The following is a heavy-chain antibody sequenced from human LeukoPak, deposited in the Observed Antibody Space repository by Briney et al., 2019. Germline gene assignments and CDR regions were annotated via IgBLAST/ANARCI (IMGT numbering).Heavy chain of an antibody. J-gene: IGHJ4*02. CDR2: IYYSGST. CDR3: ARSSGYYFRFDY. D-gene: IGHD3-22*01. CDR1: GGPISSYY. V-gene: IGHV4-59*01. Sequence: SETLSLTCTVSGGPISSYYWSWIRQPPGKGLEWIGYIYYSGSTNYNPSLKSRVTISVDTSKNQFSLKLSSVTAADTAVYYCARSSGYYFRFDYWGQGTLVTVSS.